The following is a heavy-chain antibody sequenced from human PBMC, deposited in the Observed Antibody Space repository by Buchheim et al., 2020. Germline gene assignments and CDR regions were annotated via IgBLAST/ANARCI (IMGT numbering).Heavy chain of an antibody. V-gene: IGHV4-34*01. J-gene: IGHJ4*02. CDR3: ARGPDYGDYYFDY. CDR1: GGSFSDYC. Sequence: QVQLQQWGAGLLKPSETLSLTCAVYGGSFSDYCWSWIRQPPGKGLEWIGEINHSGSTNYSTSLKSRVTISVDTSKNQFSLKLSSVTAADTAVYYCARGPDYGDYYFDYWGQGTL. CDR2: INHSGST. D-gene: IGHD4-17*01.